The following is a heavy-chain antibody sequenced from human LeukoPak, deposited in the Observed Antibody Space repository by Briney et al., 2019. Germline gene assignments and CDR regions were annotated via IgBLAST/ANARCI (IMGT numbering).Heavy chain of an antibody. J-gene: IGHJ6*04. CDR2: IFYTGVS. D-gene: IGHD6-13*01. Sequence: PPETLSLTCTVSGDSFSTYYWSWIRQPPGKGLQWIGFIFYTGVSNYSPSLKGRVTISVDTSKNQFSLKLSSVTAADTAVYYCARHRPPSGSSWSKAAGDVWGKGTTVTVSS. CDR3: ARHRPPSGSSWSKAAGDV. V-gene: IGHV4-59*08. CDR1: GDSFSTYY.